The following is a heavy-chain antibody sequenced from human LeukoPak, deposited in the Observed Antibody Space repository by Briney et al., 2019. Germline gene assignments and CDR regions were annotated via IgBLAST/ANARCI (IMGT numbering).Heavy chain of an antibody. J-gene: IGHJ6*02. Sequence: PSETLSLTCTVSGGSISSSSYYWGWIRQPPGKGLEWIGYIYYIGSTNYNPSLKSRAIISVDTSQNQFSLKLSSVTAADTAVYYCAHGYRTDNPDYSYYGLDVWGQGTTVTVSS. CDR1: GGSISSSSYY. V-gene: IGHV4-61*05. CDR2: IYYIGST. D-gene: IGHD5-18*01. CDR3: AHGYRTDNPDYSYYGLDV.